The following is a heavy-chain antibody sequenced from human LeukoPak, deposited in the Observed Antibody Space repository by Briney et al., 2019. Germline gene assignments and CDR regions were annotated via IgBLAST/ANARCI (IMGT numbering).Heavy chain of an antibody. D-gene: IGHD3-10*01. CDR1: GFTFSSYS. V-gene: IGHV3-48*02. CDR3: ARTYYYNSGSPLDAFDI. Sequence: GGSLRLSCAASGFTFSSYSMNWVRQAPGKGLEWVSYISSSSSTIYYVDFVKGRFTISRDNAKNSLYLQMNSLRDEDTAVYYCARTYYYNSGSPLDAFDIWGQGTMVTVSS. J-gene: IGHJ3*02. CDR2: ISSSSSTI.